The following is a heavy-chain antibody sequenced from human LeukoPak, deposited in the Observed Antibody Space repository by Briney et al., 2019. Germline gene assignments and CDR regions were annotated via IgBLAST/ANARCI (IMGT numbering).Heavy chain of an antibody. CDR3: AKPLGLGEAPYFDY. CDR2: ISGSGGST. J-gene: IGHJ4*02. Sequence: GGSLRLSCAASGFTFSSYAMSWVRQAPGKGLEWVSAISGSGGSTYYADSVKGRFTISRDNSKNTLYLQMNSLRAGDTAVYYCAKPLGLGEAPYFDYWGQGTLVTVSS. D-gene: IGHD1-26*01. CDR1: GFTFSSYA. V-gene: IGHV3-23*01.